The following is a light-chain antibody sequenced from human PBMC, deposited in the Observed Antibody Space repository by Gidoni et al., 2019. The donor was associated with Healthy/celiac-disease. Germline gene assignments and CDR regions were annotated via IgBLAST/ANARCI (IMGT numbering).Light chain of an antibody. CDR3: NSRDSSGNHFWV. V-gene: IGLV3-19*01. CDR2: GKN. Sequence: SSELTQDPAVSVALGQTVRITCQGDSLRSYYASWYQQKPGQAPVLVIYGKNNRPSGIPDRFSSSSSGNTASLTITGAQAEDEADYYCNSRDSSGNHFWVFGGGTKLTVL. J-gene: IGLJ3*02. CDR1: SLRSYY.